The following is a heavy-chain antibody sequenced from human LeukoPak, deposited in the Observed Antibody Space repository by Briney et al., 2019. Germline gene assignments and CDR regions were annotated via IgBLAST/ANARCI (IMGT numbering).Heavy chain of an antibody. Sequence: SVRVSCKASGGTFSSYAISWVRQAPGQGLEWMGGIIPIFGTANYAQKFQGRVTITTDESTSTAYMELGSLRSEDTAVYYCARVEVVVAATWWFDPWGQGTLVTVSS. CDR3: ARVEVVVAATWWFDP. CDR1: GGTFSSYA. J-gene: IGHJ5*02. CDR2: IIPIFGTA. D-gene: IGHD2-15*01. V-gene: IGHV1-69*05.